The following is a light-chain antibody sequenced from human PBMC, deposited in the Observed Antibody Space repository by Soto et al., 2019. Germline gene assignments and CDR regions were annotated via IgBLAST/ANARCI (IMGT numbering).Light chain of an antibody. V-gene: IGKV2-28*01. Sequence: DIVMTQSPLSLPVTPGEPASISCRSSQSLLHSNGYNYLDWYLQKPGQSPQLLIYLGSNRASGVPARFSGSGSGTDFTLKISRVEAADVGVYYCMQALQTPWTFGQGTKVEI. J-gene: IGKJ1*01. CDR1: QSLLHSNGYNY. CDR2: LGS. CDR3: MQALQTPWT.